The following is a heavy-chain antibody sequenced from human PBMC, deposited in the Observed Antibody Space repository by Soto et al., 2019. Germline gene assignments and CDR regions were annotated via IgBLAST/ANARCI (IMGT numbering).Heavy chain of an antibody. CDR1: GFTFSSYA. CDR2: ISGSGGST. Sequence: GWSLRLSCAASGFTFSSYAVSWVRQAPVKVLEWVSAISGSGGSTYYADYVKGRFTISRDNSKNTMYMQMNSLRAEDTAVYYCAKDGATHSSEFQHWGQGTLVTVPS. D-gene: IGHD6-25*01. V-gene: IGHV3-23*01. CDR3: AKDGATHSSEFQH. J-gene: IGHJ1*01.